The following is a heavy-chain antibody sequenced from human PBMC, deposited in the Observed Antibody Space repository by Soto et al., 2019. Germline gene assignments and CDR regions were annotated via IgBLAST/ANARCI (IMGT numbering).Heavy chain of an antibody. CDR2: MSYDGSDK. D-gene: IGHD2-2*01. CDR3: ARARLDTPALEY. V-gene: IGHV3-30-3*01. CDR1: GFSFRSYA. Sequence: QVQLVESGEGVVQPGRSLRLSCAASGFSFRSYAMHWVRQAPGKGLEWVAVMSYDGSDKDYADSVKGRFTISRDNSKNTLYLQMSSLRAEDTAVYYCARARLDTPALEYWGQGTLVTVSS. J-gene: IGHJ4*02.